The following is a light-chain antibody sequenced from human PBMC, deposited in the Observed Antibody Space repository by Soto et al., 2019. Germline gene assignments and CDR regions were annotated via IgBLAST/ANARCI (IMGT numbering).Light chain of an antibody. CDR2: LEGSGSY. CDR1: SGNSSYI. CDR3: ETWDSNTHV. Sequence: QLVLTQSSSASASLGSSVKLTCTLSSGNSSYIIAWHQQQPGKAPRYLMKLEGSGSYNKGSGVPDRFSGSSSGADRYLTISNLQFEDEADYYCETWDSNTHVFGGGTKLTVL. V-gene: IGLV4-60*02. J-gene: IGLJ3*02.